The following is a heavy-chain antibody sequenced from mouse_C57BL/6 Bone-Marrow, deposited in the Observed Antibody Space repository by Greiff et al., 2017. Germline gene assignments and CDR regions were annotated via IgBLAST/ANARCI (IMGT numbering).Heavy chain of an antibody. CDR3: TRCWVYAMDY. CDR1: GYTFTDYE. J-gene: IGHJ4*01. Sequence: VQLQQSGAELVRPGASVTLSCKASGYTFTDYEMHWVKQTPVHGLEWIGAIDPETGGTAYNQKFKGKAILTADKSSSTAYMELRSLTSEDSAVYYCTRCWVYAMDYWGQGTSVTVSS. CDR2: IDPETGGT. V-gene: IGHV1-15*01. D-gene: IGHD4-1*01.